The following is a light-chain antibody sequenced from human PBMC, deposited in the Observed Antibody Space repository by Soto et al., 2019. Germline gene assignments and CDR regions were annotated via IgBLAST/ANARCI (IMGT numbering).Light chain of an antibody. Sequence: QSALTQPASVSGSPGQSITISCTGTSSDVGNYILVSWYQQHPGKAPKLMIYEVTKRPSGVSDRFSGSKSGNTASLTISGLQAEDEADYYCCSYAGGSTGVFGGGTKLTV. CDR2: EVT. J-gene: IGLJ3*02. V-gene: IGLV2-23*02. CDR3: CSYAGGSTGV. CDR1: SSDVGNYIL.